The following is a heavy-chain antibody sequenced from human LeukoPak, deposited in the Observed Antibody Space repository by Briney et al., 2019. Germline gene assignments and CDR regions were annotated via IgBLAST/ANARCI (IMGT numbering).Heavy chain of an antibody. J-gene: IGHJ6*04. CDR2: IKQDGSEK. CDR1: GFTFSSYW. V-gene: IGHV3-7*03. D-gene: IGHD6-19*01. CDR3: AREGSGWYWSYYYYGMDV. Sequence: QTGGSLKLSCAASGFTFSSYWMSWVRQAPGKGLEWVANIKQDGSEKYYVDSVKGRFTISRDNAKNSLYLQMNSLRAEDTAVYYCAREGSGWYWSYYYYGMDVWGKGTTVTVSS.